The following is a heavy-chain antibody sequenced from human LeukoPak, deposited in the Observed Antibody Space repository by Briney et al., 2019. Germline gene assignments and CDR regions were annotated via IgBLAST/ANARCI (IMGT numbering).Heavy chain of an antibody. Sequence: SETLSLTCAVYGGSFSGYYWSWIRPPPGKGLEWIGEINHSGSTNYNPSLKSRVTISVDNSKNQLSLTLTSVTAADTAVYYCAREVGGDFDALDYWGQGTLVTVSS. V-gene: IGHV4-34*01. D-gene: IGHD4-17*01. CDR1: GGSFSGYY. J-gene: IGHJ4*02. CDR2: INHSGST. CDR3: AREVGGDFDALDY.